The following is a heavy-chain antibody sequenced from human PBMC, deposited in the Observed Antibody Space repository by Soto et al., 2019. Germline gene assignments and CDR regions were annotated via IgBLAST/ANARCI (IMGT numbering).Heavy chain of an antibody. CDR1: GFTFTKYW. V-gene: IGHV3-7*03. D-gene: IGHD3-3*01. Sequence: WWSLRLSCTASGFTFTKYWMNWFRQAPGKGLEWLANIKEDGSEKFHVDSVKGRFTISRDNAQNSVYLQMNSLRAEDTAVYYCARDEGGVGYYTGPYYYGMDVWGQGTTVTVSS. CDR3: ARDEGGVGYYTGPYYYGMDV. CDR2: IKEDGSEK. J-gene: IGHJ6*02.